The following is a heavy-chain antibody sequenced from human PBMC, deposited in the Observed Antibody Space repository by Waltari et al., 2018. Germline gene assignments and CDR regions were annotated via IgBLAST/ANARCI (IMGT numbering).Heavy chain of an antibody. CDR2: SNGYGDKP. Sequence: EVQVLESGGGLVQPGGSLRLTCAASGFIFNNYAKNWVRRAPGKGREGGSGSNGYGDKPDDADSVKGRFTLSRDNSRNTLSLQMNSLRAEDTAVYYCAKAHFYDTSGYIEHWGQGTLVTVSS. CDR1: GFIFNNYA. V-gene: IGHV3-23*01. CDR3: AKAHFYDTSGYIEH. J-gene: IGHJ5*02. D-gene: IGHD3-22*01.